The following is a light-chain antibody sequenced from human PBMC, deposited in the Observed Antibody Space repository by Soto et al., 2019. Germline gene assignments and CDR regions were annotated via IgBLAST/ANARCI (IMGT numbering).Light chain of an antibody. J-gene: IGKJ1*01. CDR3: QQYYSTLWT. Sequence: DIVVTQSPDSLAVPLGERATINCKSSQSVLYSSNNKNYLAWYQQKPGQPPKLLIYWASTRESGVPDRFSGSGSGTDFTLTISSLQAEDVAVYYCQQYYSTLWTFGQGTKVDIK. V-gene: IGKV4-1*01. CDR2: WAS. CDR1: QSVLYSSNNKNY.